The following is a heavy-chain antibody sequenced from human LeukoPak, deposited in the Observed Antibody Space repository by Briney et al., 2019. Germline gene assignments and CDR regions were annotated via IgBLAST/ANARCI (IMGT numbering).Heavy chain of an antibody. J-gene: IGHJ3*02. V-gene: IGHV1-18*01. CDR3: ARDGHRRYHYDSSGREDAFDI. CDR2: TSAYNGNT. D-gene: IGHD3-22*01. CDR1: GYTFTSYG. Sequence: ASVKVSCKASGYTFTSYGISWVRQAPGQGLEWMGWTSAYNGNTNYAQKVQGRVTMTRDTSTSTAYMELRSLRSDDTAVYYCARDGHRRYHYDSSGREDAFDIWGQGTMVTVSS.